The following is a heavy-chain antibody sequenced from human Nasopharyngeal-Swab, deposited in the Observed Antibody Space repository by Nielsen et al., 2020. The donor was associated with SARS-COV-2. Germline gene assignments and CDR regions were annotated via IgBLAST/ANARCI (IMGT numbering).Heavy chain of an antibody. CDR2: IKQDGSEK. Sequence: WIRQPPGKGLEWVANIKQDGSEKYYVDSVKGRFTISRDNAKNSLYLQMNSLRAEDTAVYYCARDLRHYDFWSGYYTGIYFQHRGQGTLVTVSS. D-gene: IGHD3-3*01. V-gene: IGHV3-7*03. CDR3: ARDLRHYDFWSGYYTGIYFQH. J-gene: IGHJ1*01.